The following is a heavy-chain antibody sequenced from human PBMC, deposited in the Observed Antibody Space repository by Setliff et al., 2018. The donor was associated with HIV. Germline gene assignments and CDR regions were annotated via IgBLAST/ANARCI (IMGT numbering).Heavy chain of an antibody. D-gene: IGHD4-17*01. J-gene: IGHJ6*04. V-gene: IGHV1-18*04. CDR1: GYTFTSYG. Sequence: GASVKVSCKASGYTFTSYGISWVRQAPGQGLEWMGWISTYKGNTKYEQKFQGRVTMTTDTSTSTAYMELRSLRPDDTAIYYCARDNYDDYSRVQMDVWGKGTTVTVSS. CDR3: ARDNYDDYSRVQMDV. CDR2: ISTYKGNT.